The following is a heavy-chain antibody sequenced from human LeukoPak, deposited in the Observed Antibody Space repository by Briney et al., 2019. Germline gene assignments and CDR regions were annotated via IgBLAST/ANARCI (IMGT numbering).Heavy chain of an antibody. CDR2: INPNSGGT. J-gene: IGHJ4*02. CDR1: GYTFTGYY. D-gene: IGHD3-10*01. Sequence: GASVKVSCKASGYTFTGYYMHWVRQAPGQGLEWMGWINPNSGGTNYAQKFQGRVTMTRDTSISTAYMELSSLRSEDTAVYYCARFRSACDTMVRGVSDYWGQGTLVTVSS. CDR3: ARFRSACDTMVRGVSDY. V-gene: IGHV1-2*02.